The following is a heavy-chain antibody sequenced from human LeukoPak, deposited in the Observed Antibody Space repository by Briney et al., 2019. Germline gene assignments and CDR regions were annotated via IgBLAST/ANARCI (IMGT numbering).Heavy chain of an antibody. V-gene: IGHV1-46*01. CDR1: GYTFTSYY. CDR3: ARWGVVTAIMGYFDY. D-gene: IGHD2-21*02. CDR2: INPSGGST. J-gene: IGHJ4*02. Sequence: ASAKVSCKASGYTFTSYYMHWVRQAPGQGLEWMGIINPSGGSTSYAQKFQGRVTMTRDTSTSTVYMELSSLRSEDTAVYYCARWGVVTAIMGYFDYWGQGTLVTVSS.